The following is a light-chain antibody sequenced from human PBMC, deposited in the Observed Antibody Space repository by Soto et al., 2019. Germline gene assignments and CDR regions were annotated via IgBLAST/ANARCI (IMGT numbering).Light chain of an antibody. CDR1: SSDVGAYDF. V-gene: IGLV2-14*03. J-gene: IGLJ1*01. CDR3: SSYTTSSTRV. Sequence: QSALAQPASVSGSPGQSITISCTGTSSDVGAYDFVSWYQQHPDKAPKLMIFDVSNRPSGVSDRCSGSKSVNTATLTISGLQAEDEADYYCSSYTTSSTRVFVTGTKLTVL. CDR2: DVS.